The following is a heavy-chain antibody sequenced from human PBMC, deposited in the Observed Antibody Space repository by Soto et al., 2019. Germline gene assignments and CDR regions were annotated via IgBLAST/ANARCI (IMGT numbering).Heavy chain of an antibody. CDR1: GYTFTGYY. CDR2: INPNSGGT. Sequence: ASVKVSCTASGYTFTGYYMHWVRQAPGQGLEWMGWINPNSGGTNYAQKFQGWVTMTRDTSISTAYMELSRLRSDDTAVYYCARAACSSTSCYASAHWFDPWGQGTLVTVSS. D-gene: IGHD2-2*01. CDR3: ARAACSSTSCYASAHWFDP. V-gene: IGHV1-2*04. J-gene: IGHJ5*02.